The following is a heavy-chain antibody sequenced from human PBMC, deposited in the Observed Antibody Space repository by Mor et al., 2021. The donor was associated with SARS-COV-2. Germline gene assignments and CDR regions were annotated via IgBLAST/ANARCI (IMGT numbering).Heavy chain of an antibody. CDR3: AKYPRWNWFDP. V-gene: IGHV3-23*01. Sequence: GRFTISRDKSNNTLYLQMNSLRAEDTAVYYCAKYPRWNWFDPWGQGTLVTVSS. J-gene: IGHJ5*02.